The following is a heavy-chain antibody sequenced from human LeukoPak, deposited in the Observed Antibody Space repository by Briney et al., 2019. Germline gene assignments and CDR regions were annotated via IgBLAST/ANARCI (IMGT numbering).Heavy chain of an antibody. CDR2: IDAGGGDT. J-gene: IGHJ6*02. Sequence: PGASLRLSCAASGFSFSSYAMTWVRQAPGKGLEWVSSIDAGGGDTYHSDSVKGRFTISRDNSMNTQYLQMNSLRADDTAVYYCGRPTKYWLVRGNGVDVWGQGTTVTVSS. CDR3: GRPTKYWLVRGNGVDV. V-gene: IGHV3-23*01. CDR1: GFSFSSYA. D-gene: IGHD6-19*01.